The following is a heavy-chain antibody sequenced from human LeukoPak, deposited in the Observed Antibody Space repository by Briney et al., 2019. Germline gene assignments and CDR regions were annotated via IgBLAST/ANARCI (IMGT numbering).Heavy chain of an antibody. D-gene: IGHD1-26*01. CDR2: INPNSGGT. CDR3: ARGFRPPSVGAAFN. CDR1: GGTFSSYA. J-gene: IGHJ4*02. V-gene: IGHV1-2*02. Sequence: ASMKVSCKASGGTFSSYAISWVRQAPGQGLEWTGWINPNSGGTNYAQKFQGRVTMTRDTSISTAYMELSRLRSDDTAVYYCARGFRPPSVGAAFNWGQGTLVTVSS.